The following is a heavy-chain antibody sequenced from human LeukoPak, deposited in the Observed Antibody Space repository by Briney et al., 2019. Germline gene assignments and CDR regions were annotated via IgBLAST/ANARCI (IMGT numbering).Heavy chain of an antibody. CDR2: ISSGSTTL. Sequence: GGSLRLSCAASGFTFSSYGLDWVRQAPGKGLEWVSFISSGSTTLYADSARGRFIITRDNAKNALYLQMNSLRADDTAVYYCAKEYISSSGRAFDLWGQGTTVTVSS. CDR3: AKEYISSSGRAFDL. CDR1: GFTFSSYG. J-gene: IGHJ3*01. V-gene: IGHV3-48*04. D-gene: IGHD6-6*01.